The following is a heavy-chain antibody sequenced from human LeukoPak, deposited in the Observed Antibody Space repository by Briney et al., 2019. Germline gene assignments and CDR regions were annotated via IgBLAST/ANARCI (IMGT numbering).Heavy chain of an antibody. Sequence: GASVKVSCKASGYSFTSYDINLVRQATGQGLEWMRWMNPNSGNTGYAQKFQSRVTMTTHTSISTAYMELSSLRSEDTAVYYCARAERIADRSGYNWFDPWGQGTLVTVSS. CDR3: ARAERIADRSGYNWFDP. CDR2: MNPNSGNT. CDR1: GYSFTSYD. D-gene: IGHD6-6*01. V-gene: IGHV1-8*01. J-gene: IGHJ5*02.